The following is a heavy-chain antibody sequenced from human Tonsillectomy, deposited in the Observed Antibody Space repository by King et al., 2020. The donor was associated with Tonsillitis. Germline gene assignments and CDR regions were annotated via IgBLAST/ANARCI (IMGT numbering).Heavy chain of an antibody. CDR2: ISYDGSNK. J-gene: IGHJ4*02. CDR3: AKDLRWLKLEPSYYFDY. V-gene: IGHV3-30*18. D-gene: IGHD5-24*01. Sequence: VQLVESGGGVVQPGRSLRLSCAASGFTFSYYGIHWVRQAPGKGLEWVAVISYDGSNKHYADSVKGRFTISRDNSKNTLYLQMNSLRAEDTAVYYCAKDLRWLKLEPSYYFDYWGQGTLVTVSS. CDR1: GFTFSYYG.